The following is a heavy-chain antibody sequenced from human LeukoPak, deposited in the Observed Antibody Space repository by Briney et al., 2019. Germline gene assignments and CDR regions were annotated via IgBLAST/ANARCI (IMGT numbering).Heavy chain of an antibody. D-gene: IGHD3-9*01. J-gene: IGHJ6*02. Sequence: PGGSLRLSCAASGFTFSDYAMSWVRQAPGKGLEWVSTISGSGGRTFYADSVKGRFTISRDNSNNTVYLQMKTLRAEDTAVYFCAKDRSGLRYFDWYESPYYYYGMDVWGQGTTVTASS. V-gene: IGHV3-23*01. CDR1: GFTFSDYA. CDR2: ISGSGGRT. CDR3: AKDRSGLRYFDWYESPYYYYGMDV.